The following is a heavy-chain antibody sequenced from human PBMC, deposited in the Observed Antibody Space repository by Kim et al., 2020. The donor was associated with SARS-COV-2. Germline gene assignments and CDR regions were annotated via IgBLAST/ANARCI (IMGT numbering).Heavy chain of an antibody. Sequence: YSADPGKGRFTITRDHSKSTLYLQKNSLRGEDTAVYYCARGVGSSGYYYWGQGTLVTVSS. CDR3: ARGVGSSGYYY. D-gene: IGHD3-22*01. J-gene: IGHJ4*02. V-gene: IGHV3-33*01.